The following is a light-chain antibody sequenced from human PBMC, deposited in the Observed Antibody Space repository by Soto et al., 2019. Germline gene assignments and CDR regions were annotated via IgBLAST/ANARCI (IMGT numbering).Light chain of an antibody. J-gene: IGKJ1*01. V-gene: IGKV1-39*01. CDR3: QQYDSYSWT. Sequence: DIQMTQSPSSLSASVGDTVTITCRASQSISTQLNWYQQKPGKAPKVVIYAASNLQGGVPSRFSGSGSGTDFTLTISSLQADDFATYYCQQYDSYSWTFGQGTKV. CDR1: QSISTQ. CDR2: AAS.